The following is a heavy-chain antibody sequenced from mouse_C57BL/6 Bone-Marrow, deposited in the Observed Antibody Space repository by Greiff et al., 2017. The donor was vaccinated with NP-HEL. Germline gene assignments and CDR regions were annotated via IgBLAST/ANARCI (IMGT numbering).Heavy chain of an antibody. J-gene: IGHJ1*03. Sequence: QVQLQQPGAELVRPGSSVKLSCKASGYTFTSYWMDWVKQRPGQGLEWIGNIYPSDSETHYNQKFKDKATLTVDKSSSTAYMQLSSLTSEDSAVYYCASRRLRRYFDVWGTGTTSTVSS. CDR2: IYPSDSET. CDR1: GYTFTSYW. CDR3: ASRRLRRYFDV. D-gene: IGHD2-2*01. V-gene: IGHV1-61*01.